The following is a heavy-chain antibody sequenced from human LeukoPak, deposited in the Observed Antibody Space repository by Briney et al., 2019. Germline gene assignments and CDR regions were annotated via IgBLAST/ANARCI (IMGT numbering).Heavy chain of an antibody. CDR3: AKDSSSVPFDY. J-gene: IGHJ4*02. CDR2: IKQDGTER. Sequence: GESLRLSCAASGFTFTTYWMSWVRQAPGKGLEWVANIKQDGTERYYVDSVKGRFTISRDNAKNSLYLQMSSLRVEDTAVYYCAKDSSSVPFDYWGQGTLVTVSS. V-gene: IGHV3-7*01. D-gene: IGHD6-13*01. CDR1: GFTFTTYW.